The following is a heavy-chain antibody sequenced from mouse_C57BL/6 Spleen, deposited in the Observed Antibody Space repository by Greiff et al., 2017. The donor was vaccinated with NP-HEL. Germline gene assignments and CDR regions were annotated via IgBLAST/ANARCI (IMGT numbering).Heavy chain of an antibody. CDR3: ARRAYYSNYEGYFDV. CDR1: GYTFTSYW. Sequence: VQLQQSGAELVMPGASVKLSCKASGYTFTSYWMHWVKQRPGQGLEWIGEIDPSDSYTNYNQKFKGKSTLTVDKSSSTAYMQLSSLTSEDSAVYYCARRAYYSNYEGYFDVWGTGTTVTVSS. J-gene: IGHJ1*03. CDR2: IDPSDSYT. D-gene: IGHD2-5*01. V-gene: IGHV1-69*01.